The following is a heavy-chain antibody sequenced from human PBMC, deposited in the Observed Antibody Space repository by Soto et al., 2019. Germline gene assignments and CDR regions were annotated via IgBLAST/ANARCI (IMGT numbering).Heavy chain of an antibody. Sequence: ASVKVSCQASGYTFTSYGISWVRQAPGQGLEWMGWISGYNGKTNYAQKVQDRVTMTTDTSTSTADMELSRLTSDDTAMYYCARDRSALVKGLYYYGLDVWGLGTTVTVSS. V-gene: IGHV1-18*01. J-gene: IGHJ6*02. D-gene: IGHD5-18*01. CDR3: ARDRSALVKGLYYYGLDV. CDR2: ISGYNGKT. CDR1: GYTFTSYG.